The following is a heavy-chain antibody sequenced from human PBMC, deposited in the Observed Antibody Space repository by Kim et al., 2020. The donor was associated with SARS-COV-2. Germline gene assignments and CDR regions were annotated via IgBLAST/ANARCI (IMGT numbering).Heavy chain of an antibody. CDR2: IIPIFGTA. Sequence: SVKVSCKASGGTFSSYAISWVRQAPGQGLEWMGGIIPIFGTANYAQKFQGRVTITADESTSTAYMELSSLRSEDTAVYYCAREAGTYFGVVIIGAFDIWGQGTMVTVSS. V-gene: IGHV1-69*13. CDR3: AREAGTYFGVVIIGAFDI. J-gene: IGHJ3*02. D-gene: IGHD3-3*01. CDR1: GGTFSSYA.